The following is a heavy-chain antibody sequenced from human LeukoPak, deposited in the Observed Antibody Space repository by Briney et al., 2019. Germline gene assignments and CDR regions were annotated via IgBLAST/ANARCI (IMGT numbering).Heavy chain of an antibody. J-gene: IGHJ6*03. D-gene: IGHD3-10*01. Sequence: GGSLRLSCAASGFSFSTHDMHWVRQVPGKGLEWVAFIWDDDSKKWYADSVKGRFTISRDNSKDTVYLQMNSLTPEDTAIYFCAKDPGAKVRGYYMDVWGKGTTVTVSS. V-gene: IGHV3-30*02. CDR1: GFSFSTHD. CDR2: IWDDDSKK. CDR3: AKDPGAKVRGYYMDV.